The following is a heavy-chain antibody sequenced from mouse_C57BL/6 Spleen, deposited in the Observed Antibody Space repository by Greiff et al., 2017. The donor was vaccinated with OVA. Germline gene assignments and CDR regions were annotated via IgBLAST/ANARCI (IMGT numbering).Heavy chain of an antibody. D-gene: IGHD2-5*01. CDR2: INPNNGGT. V-gene: IGHV1-26*01. CDR3: ARGGSNYGDYFDY. J-gene: IGHJ2*01. CDR1: GYTFTDYY. Sequence: VQLQQSGPELVKPGASVKISCKASGYTFTDYYMNWVKQSHGTSLEWIGDINPNNGGTSYNQKLKGKATFTVDKSSSTAYMELRSLTSEDSTVYYCARGGSNYGDYFDYWGQGTTLTVSS.